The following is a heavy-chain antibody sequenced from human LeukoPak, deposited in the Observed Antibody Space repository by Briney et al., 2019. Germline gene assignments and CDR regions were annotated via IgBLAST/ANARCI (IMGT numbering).Heavy chain of an antibody. CDR3: ARHSSDWFYFDS. Sequence: SETMSLTCSVSGGSISDYYWSWVRQPPGKTLEWIGYVYYNGNTKYSPSLKSRVTMSVDSSKNQFSLKLTSVTAADTAIYYCARHSSDWFYFDSWGRGTLVTVSS. CDR2: VYYNGNT. J-gene: IGHJ4*02. D-gene: IGHD3-9*01. CDR1: GGSISDYY. V-gene: IGHV4-59*01.